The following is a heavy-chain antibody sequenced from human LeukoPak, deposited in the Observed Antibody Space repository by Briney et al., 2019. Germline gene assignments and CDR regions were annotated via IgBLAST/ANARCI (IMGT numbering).Heavy chain of an antibody. CDR2: ISGSGGST. J-gene: IGHJ4*02. CDR3: AKHDRYSSSWYYFDY. CDR1: GFTFSSYA. D-gene: IGHD6-13*01. Sequence: GGSLRLSCAASGFTFSSYAMSCVRQAPGKGLEWVSAISGSGGSTYYADSAKGRFTISRDNSKNTLYLQMNSLRAEDTAVYYCAKHDRYSSSWYYFDYWGQGTLVTVSS. V-gene: IGHV3-23*01.